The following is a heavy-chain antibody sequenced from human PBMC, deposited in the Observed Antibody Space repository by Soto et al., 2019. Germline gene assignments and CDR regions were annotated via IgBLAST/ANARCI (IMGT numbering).Heavy chain of an antibody. CDR2: ISAYNGNT. CDR1: GYTFTSYG. V-gene: IGHV1-18*04. D-gene: IGHD3-9*01. Sequence: ASVKVSCKASGYTFTSYGISWVRQAPGQGLEWMGWISAYNGNTNYAQKLQGRVTMTTDTSTSTAYMERRSLRSDDTAVYYCARENLTGITIIYYGMDVWGQGTTVTVSS. CDR3: ARENLTGITIIYYGMDV. J-gene: IGHJ6*02.